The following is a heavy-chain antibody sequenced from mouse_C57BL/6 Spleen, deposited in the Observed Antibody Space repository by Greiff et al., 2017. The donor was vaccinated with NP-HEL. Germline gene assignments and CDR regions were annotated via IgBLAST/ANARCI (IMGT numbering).Heavy chain of an antibody. Sequence: VKLMESGAELVRPGTSVKVSCKASGYAFTNYLIEWVKQRPGQGLEWIGVINPGSGGTNYNEKFKGKATLTADKSSSTAYMQLSSLTSEDSAVYFCASELGLFAYWGQGTLVTVSA. CDR2: INPGSGGT. CDR3: ASELGLFAY. CDR1: GYAFTNYL. V-gene: IGHV1-54*01. J-gene: IGHJ3*01. D-gene: IGHD4-1*01.